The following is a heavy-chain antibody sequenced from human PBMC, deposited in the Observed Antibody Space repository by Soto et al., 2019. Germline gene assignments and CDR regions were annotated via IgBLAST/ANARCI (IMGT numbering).Heavy chain of an antibody. Sequence: GGSLRLSCAASGFTFSSYSMNWVRQAPGKGLEWVSSISSSSSYIYYADSVKGRFTISRDNAKNSLYLQMNSLRAEDTAVYYCAREAEATDYYYYGMDVWGQGTTVTVSS. J-gene: IGHJ6*02. CDR1: GFTFSSYS. CDR2: ISSSSSYI. V-gene: IGHV3-21*01. CDR3: AREAEATDYYYYGMDV. D-gene: IGHD5-12*01.